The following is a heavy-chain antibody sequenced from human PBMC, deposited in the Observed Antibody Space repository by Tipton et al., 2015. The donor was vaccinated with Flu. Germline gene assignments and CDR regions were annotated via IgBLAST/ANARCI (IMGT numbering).Heavy chain of an antibody. CDR2: ISPYNGNT. CDR3: ASRGSMDYFALGY. J-gene: IGHJ4*02. D-gene: IGHD3-10*01. Sequence: QLVQSGAEVKKPGASVKVSCKASGYTFTGYYVHWVRQAPGQGLEWMGWISPYNGNTKYSEKFQGRVTMTTDTSTSTAHMEMRSLRSDDTAVYYCASRGSMDYFALGYWGQGTLVTVSS. CDR1: GYTFTGYY. V-gene: IGHV1-18*04.